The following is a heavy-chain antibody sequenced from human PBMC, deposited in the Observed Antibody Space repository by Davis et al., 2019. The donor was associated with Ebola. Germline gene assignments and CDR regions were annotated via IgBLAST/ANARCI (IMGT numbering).Heavy chain of an antibody. D-gene: IGHD6-19*01. CDR2: IIPILGIA. CDR3: ARELIAVAGTRTGWFDP. V-gene: IGHV1-69*10. J-gene: IGHJ5*02. CDR1: GGTFSSYA. Sequence: SVKVSCKASGGTFSSYAISWVRQAPGQGLEWMGGIIPILGIANYAQKFQGRVTITADKSTSTAYMELSSLRSEDTAVYYCARELIAVAGTRTGWFDPWGQGTLDTVSS.